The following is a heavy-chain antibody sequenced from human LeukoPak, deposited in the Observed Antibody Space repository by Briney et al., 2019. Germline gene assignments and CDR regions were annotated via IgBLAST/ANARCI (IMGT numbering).Heavy chain of an antibody. J-gene: IGHJ4*02. D-gene: IGHD2-8*01. CDR1: GFTFSSYW. CDR2: INTDGSST. Sequence: PGGSLRLSCAASGFTFSSYWMHWVRHAPGKGLVWVSRINTDGSSTSYADSVKGRFTVSRDNAKNTLYLQMNSLRAEDTAVYYCTRGPSYCSNGLCYPGFWGQGTLVTVSS. CDR3: TRGPSYCSNGLCYPGF. V-gene: IGHV3-74*01.